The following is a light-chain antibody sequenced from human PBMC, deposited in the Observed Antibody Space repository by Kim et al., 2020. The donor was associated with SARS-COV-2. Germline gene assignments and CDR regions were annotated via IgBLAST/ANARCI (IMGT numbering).Light chain of an antibody. CDR2: RTS. CDR3: QQNDRYSST. J-gene: IGKJ2*01. V-gene: IGKV1-5*03. CDR1: QTISNW. Sequence: SASVGDTVTITCRASQTISNWLAWYQQKPGKAPKLLIYRTSALETGVPSRFRGSGSGTEFTLTIYSLQPDDFATYYCQQNDRYSSTFGQGTKLEI.